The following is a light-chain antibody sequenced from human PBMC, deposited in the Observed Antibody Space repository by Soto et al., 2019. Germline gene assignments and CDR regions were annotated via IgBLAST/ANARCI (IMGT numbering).Light chain of an antibody. V-gene: IGLV2-14*01. CDR1: SSDVGAYTN. CDR3: SSYTSSTTWV. CDR2: EVR. J-gene: IGLJ3*02. Sequence: QSVLTPPASVSGSPGQSITISCTGTSSDVGAYTNVSWYQQHPGKAPKLMIYEVRYRPSGVSDCFSGSRSGNTASLTISGLEAEDESDYYCSSYTSSTTWVFGGGTKVTVL.